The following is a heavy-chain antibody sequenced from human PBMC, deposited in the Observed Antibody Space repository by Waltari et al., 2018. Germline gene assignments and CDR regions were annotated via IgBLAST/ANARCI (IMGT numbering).Heavy chain of an antibody. Sequence: QVTLEESGPALVKPTQTLPLTCSVSGFSLNTYGMRVTWIRQPPGKALEWLARIDWDDEKFYNRSPESRLTISKDSSKNQVVLIVANVDPTDTATYYCARLLGPAAHWYFDLWGRGTLVTVSS. J-gene: IGHJ2*01. CDR2: IDWDDEK. CDR1: GFSLNTYGMR. V-gene: IGHV2-70*04. CDR3: ARLLGPAAHWYFDL. D-gene: IGHD1-26*01.